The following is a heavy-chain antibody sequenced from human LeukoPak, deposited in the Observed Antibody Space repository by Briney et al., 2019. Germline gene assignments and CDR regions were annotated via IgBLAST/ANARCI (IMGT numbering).Heavy chain of an antibody. CDR3: ARAGSSGWYRGADPTPAPDY. V-gene: IGHV3-21*01. J-gene: IGHJ4*02. CDR2: IRSSSSYI. D-gene: IGHD6-19*01. Sequence: GGSLRLSCAASGFTFSSYSMNWVRQAPGKGLEWVSSIRSSSSYIYYADSVKGRFTISRDNAKNSLYLQMNSLRAEDTAVYYCARAGSSGWYRGADPTPAPDYWGQGALVTVSS. CDR1: GFTFSSYS.